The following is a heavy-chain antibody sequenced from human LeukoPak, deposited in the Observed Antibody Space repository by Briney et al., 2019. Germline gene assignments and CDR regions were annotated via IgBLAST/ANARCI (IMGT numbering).Heavy chain of an antibody. V-gene: IGHV5-51*01. D-gene: IGHD3-22*01. J-gene: IGHJ4*02. CDR3: ARQGSYDNSGYSFDY. Sequence: GESLEISFYASGYHLINHWIGWVRPVPRQGLGWMGILYPGNADATYSPSFQGQVTISADKSTTTVYLQWSSLKASDTAMYYCARQGSYDNSGYSFDYWGQGTLVTVSS. CDR1: GYHLINHW. CDR2: LYPGNADA.